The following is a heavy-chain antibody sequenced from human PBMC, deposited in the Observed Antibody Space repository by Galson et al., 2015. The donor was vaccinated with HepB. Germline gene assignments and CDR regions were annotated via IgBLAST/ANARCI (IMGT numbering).Heavy chain of an antibody. Sequence: SLRLSCAASGFTFSSYGMHWVRQAPGKGLEWVAIIYYDGSNKYYADSVKGRFTISRDNSKSTLYLRMNTLRADDTAVYYCARDRVAARPGWFDPWGQGTLVTVSS. CDR3: ARDRVAARPGWFDP. D-gene: IGHD6-6*01. V-gene: IGHV3-33*01. CDR2: IYYDGSNK. CDR1: GFTFSSYG. J-gene: IGHJ5*02.